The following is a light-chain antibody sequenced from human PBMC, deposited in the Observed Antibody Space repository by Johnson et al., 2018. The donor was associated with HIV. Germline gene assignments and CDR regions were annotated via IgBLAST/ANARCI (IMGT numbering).Light chain of an antibody. J-gene: IGLJ1*01. CDR2: DNN. CDR1: SSNIGNNY. V-gene: IGLV1-51*01. CDR3: GTWDLSLNAYV. Sequence: QSVLTQPPSMSAAPGQRVTISCSGSSSNIGNNYVSWYQQVPGAAPKLLIYDNNRRPSGIPDRFSGSKSGSLATLGITGLQTGDEADYFCGTWDLSLNAYVFGPGTKVTVL.